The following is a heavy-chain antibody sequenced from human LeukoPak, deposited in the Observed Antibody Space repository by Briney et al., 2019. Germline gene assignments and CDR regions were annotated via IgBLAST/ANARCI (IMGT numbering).Heavy chain of an antibody. V-gene: IGHV3-66*01. Sequence: GGSLRLSCAAFGFIVSSNYMTWVRRAPGKGLEWVSVIYSGSTTYYADSVKGRFTISRDNSKNTLYLQMNSLRAEDTAVYYCARAVKPPLVGIVLYPYYFDSWGQGTLVTVSS. CDR1: GFIVSSNY. CDR3: ARAVKPPLVGIVLYPYYFDS. CDR2: IYSGSTT. D-gene: IGHD2-8*01. J-gene: IGHJ4*02.